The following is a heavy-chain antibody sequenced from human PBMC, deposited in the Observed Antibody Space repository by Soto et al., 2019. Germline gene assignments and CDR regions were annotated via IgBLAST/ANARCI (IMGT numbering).Heavy chain of an antibody. CDR2: INHDGSEK. J-gene: IGHJ3*02. CDR1: GFTFSDYW. Sequence: EVQLVESGGGLVQPGGSLRLSCVGSGFTFSDYWMSWVRQAPGKGLEWVANINHDGSEKEYVDSLRGRLTISRDNAKQSLFLQMNSLRAGDTAVYFCAKARWELLNNALDIWGRGTLVTVSS. CDR3: AKARWELLNNALDI. D-gene: IGHD1-26*01. V-gene: IGHV3-7*01.